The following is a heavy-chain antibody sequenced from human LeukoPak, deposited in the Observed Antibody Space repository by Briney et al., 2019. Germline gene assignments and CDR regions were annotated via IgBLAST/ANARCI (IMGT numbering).Heavy chain of an antibody. V-gene: IGHV3-48*04. CDR2: ISSSSSAI. J-gene: IGHJ4*02. CDR3: VRDSPGSHFDY. CDR1: GFTLSSHT. Sequence: PGGSLRLSCAASGFTLSSHTMNWVRQVPGKGLAWVSTISSSSSAIHYADSVKGRFTISRDNAKNSLYLQMNSLRAEDTAVYYCVRDSPGSHFDYWGQGTLVTVSS. D-gene: IGHD1-26*01.